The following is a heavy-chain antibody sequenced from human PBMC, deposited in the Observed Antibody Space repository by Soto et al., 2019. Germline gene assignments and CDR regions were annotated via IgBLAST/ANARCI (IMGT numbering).Heavy chain of an antibody. CDR3: ARGLSPYYFDY. CDR1: GYTFTSYA. Sequence: QVQLVQSGAEVKKPGVSVKVSCKASGYTFTSYAMHWVRQAPGQRLEWMGWINAGNGNTKYSQKFQGRVTITRDTSASTAYMELSSLRSEDTAVYYCARGLSPYYFDYWGQGTLVTVSS. J-gene: IGHJ4*02. V-gene: IGHV1-3*01. CDR2: INAGNGNT. D-gene: IGHD2-2*01.